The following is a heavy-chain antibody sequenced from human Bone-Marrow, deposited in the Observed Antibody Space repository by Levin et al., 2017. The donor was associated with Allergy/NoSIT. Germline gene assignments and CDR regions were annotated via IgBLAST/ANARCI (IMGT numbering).Heavy chain of an antibody. CDR2: ISYDGSNK. D-gene: IGHD1-1*01. V-gene: IGHV3-30-3*01. CDR3: ARNPVGRERSLRPTRIDY. CDR1: GFTFSSYA. Sequence: HPGESLKISCAASGFTFSSYAMHWVRQAPGKGLEWVAVISYDGSNKYYADSVKGRFTISRDNSKNTLYLQMNSLRAEDTAVYYCARNPVGRERSLRPTRIDYWGQGTLVTVSS. J-gene: IGHJ4*02.